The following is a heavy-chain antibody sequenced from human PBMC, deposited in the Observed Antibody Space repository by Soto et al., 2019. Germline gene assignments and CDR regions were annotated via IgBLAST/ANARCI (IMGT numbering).Heavy chain of an antibody. Sequence: GGSLRLSCTASGVTFSNAWMTWVRQAPGKGLEWVGRIKSKTDGGTTDYAAPVKGRFTISRDDSKNTMYLQMNSLKTEDTAVYYCTIPRGPMIRPWGQGTLVTVSS. CDR1: GVTFSNAW. D-gene: IGHD3-22*01. V-gene: IGHV3-15*01. J-gene: IGHJ5*02. CDR2: IKSKTDGGTT. CDR3: TIPRGPMIRP.